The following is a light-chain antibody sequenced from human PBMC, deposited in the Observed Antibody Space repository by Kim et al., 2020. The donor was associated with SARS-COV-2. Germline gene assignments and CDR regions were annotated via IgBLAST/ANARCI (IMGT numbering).Light chain of an antibody. CDR2: DVI. V-gene: IGLV2-14*03. Sequence: QSALTQPASVSGSPGQSITISCTGTSSDVGGYNYVSWYQQHPGKAPKLMIYDVIDRPSGVSDRFSGSKSGNTASLTISGLQAEDEADYYCCSYTSSNTLVFGTGTKVTVL. J-gene: IGLJ1*01. CDR1: SSDVGGYNY. CDR3: CSYTSSNTLV.